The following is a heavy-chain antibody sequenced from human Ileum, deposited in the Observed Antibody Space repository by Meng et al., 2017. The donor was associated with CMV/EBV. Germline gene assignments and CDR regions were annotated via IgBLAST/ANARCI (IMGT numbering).Heavy chain of an antibody. J-gene: IGHJ4*02. Sequence: GGTISRGGWCWAWLRRRPDKDLEWYGCINCSGSDYYNPSLKSGLSMSVDATRNQFSLNMDSASAADTAVYFCAGGIRLRTPYFDTWGPGVLVTVSS. D-gene: IGHD3-3*02. V-gene: IGHV4-31*02. CDR1: GGTISRGGWC. CDR3: AGGIRLRTPYFDT. CDR2: INCSGSD.